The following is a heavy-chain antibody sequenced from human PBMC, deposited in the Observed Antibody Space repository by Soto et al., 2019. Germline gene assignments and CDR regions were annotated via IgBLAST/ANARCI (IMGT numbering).Heavy chain of an antibody. CDR3: AKAGAYSSSFKFDWFDP. CDR2: ISWNSGSI. Sequence: GGSLRLSCAASGFTFDDYAMHWVRQAPGKGLEWVSGISWNSGSIGYADSVKGRFTISRDNAKNSLYLQMNSLRAEDTALYYCAKAGAYSSSFKFDWFDPWGQGTLVTVSS. CDR1: GFTFDDYA. V-gene: IGHV3-9*01. D-gene: IGHD6-13*01. J-gene: IGHJ5*02.